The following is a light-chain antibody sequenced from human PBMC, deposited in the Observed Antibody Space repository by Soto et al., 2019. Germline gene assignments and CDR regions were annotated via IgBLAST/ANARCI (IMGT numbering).Light chain of an antibody. J-gene: IGLJ1*01. CDR1: SSDVGGYNY. CDR3: SSYTSSSTQDV. CDR2: EVS. Sequence: QSALTQPASVSGSPGQAITISCTGTSSDVGGYNYVSCYQQHPGKAPKLMIYEVSNRPSGVSNRFSGSKSGNTASLTISGLQAEDEADYYCSSYTSSSTQDVFGTGTKVTVL. V-gene: IGLV2-14*01.